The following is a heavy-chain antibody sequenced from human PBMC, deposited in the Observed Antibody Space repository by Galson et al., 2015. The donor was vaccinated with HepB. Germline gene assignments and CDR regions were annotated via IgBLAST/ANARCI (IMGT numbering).Heavy chain of an antibody. CDR2: IYSSSSST. V-gene: IGHV3-53*01. CDR1: GFSVNSNY. CDR3: AQLGTGY. D-gene: IGHD7-27*01. Sequence: SLRLSCAASGFSVNSNYMNWVRQAPGKGLEWVSLIYSSSSSTNYADFVRGRFTISRDTSKNTVYLQMSRLRADDTAMYYCAQLGTGYWGRGTLVTVSS. J-gene: IGHJ4*02.